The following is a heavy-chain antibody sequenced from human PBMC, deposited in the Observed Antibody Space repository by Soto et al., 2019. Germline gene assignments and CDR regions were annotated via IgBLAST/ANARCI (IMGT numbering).Heavy chain of an antibody. CDR1: GFTVSSFW. V-gene: IGHV3-74*01. Sequence: EVQLVESGGGLVQPGGSLRLSCAASGFTVSSFWMHWVRQVPGKGLVWVSHINSDGSSTTYADSVKGRFTISRDNAKNTRYLQMNSLRVEDTAVYYCQSGIASAGSIDYWGQGTLVTVSS. CDR3: QSGIASAGSIDY. CDR2: INSDGSST. D-gene: IGHD6-13*01. J-gene: IGHJ4*02.